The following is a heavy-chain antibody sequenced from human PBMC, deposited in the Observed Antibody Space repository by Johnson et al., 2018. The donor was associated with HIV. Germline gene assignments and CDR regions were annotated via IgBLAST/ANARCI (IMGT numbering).Heavy chain of an antibody. CDR1: GFTFSSYA. Sequence: QLVESGGGVVQPGRSLRLSCAASGFTFSSYAMHWVRQAPGKGLEWVAVISYDGSNKYYADSVKGRFTISRDNSKNTLYLHMNSLVTEDTAVYYCATEDYRLTALDSWGQGTMVTVSS. CDR2: ISYDGSNK. CDR3: ATEDYRLTALDS. D-gene: IGHD3-16*01. V-gene: IGHV3-30-3*01. J-gene: IGHJ3*02.